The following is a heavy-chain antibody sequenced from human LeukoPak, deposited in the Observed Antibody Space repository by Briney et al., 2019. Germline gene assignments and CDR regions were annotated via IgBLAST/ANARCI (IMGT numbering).Heavy chain of an antibody. V-gene: IGHV3-9*01. D-gene: IGHD3-3*01. CDR2: ISWNSGSI. CDR3: AKGITIFGVVITAFDY. CDR1: GFTFDDYA. Sequence: PGGSLRLSCAASGFTFDDYAMHWVRQAPGKGLEWVSGISWNSGSIGYADSVKGRFTISRDNAKNSLYLQMNSLRAEDTALYYCAKGITIFGVVITAFDYWGQGTLVTVSS. J-gene: IGHJ4*02.